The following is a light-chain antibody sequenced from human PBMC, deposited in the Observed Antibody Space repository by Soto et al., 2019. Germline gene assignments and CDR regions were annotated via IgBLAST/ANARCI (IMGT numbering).Light chain of an antibody. J-gene: IGKJ5*01. CDR1: QSVSSN. Sequence: EIVLAQSPATLSLSPWERATLSCRASQSVSSNLAWYQQKPGQAPRLLIYGASTRATGIPARFSGSGSGTDFTLTISSLQPEDFATYYCQQTYTTPEITFGQGTRLEIK. CDR2: GAS. CDR3: QQTYTTPEIT. V-gene: IGKV3-15*01.